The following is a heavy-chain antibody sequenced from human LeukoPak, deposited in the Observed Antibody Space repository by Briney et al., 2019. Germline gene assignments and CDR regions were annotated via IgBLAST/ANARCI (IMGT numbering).Heavy chain of an antibody. J-gene: IGHJ4*02. D-gene: IGHD3-10*01. CDR1: GFTFSSYG. Sequence: GGSLRLSCAASGFTFSSYGMHWVGQVPGKGLEWVAVISYDGSNKYYADSVKGRFTISRDNSKNTLYLQMNSLRAEDTAVYYCAKVYEWYGSFPALDYWGQGTLVTVSS. V-gene: IGHV3-30*18. CDR2: ISYDGSNK. CDR3: AKVYEWYGSFPALDY.